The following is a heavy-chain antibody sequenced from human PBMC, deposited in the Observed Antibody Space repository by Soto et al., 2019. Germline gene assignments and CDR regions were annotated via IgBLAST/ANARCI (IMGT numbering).Heavy chain of an antibody. V-gene: IGHV3-23*01. CDR2: ISGSGGSK. Sequence: EVQLLESGGGLVQPGGSLRLSCAASGFTFSSYAMSWVRQAPGKGLEWVSAISGSGGSKYYADSVKGRFTIDRDNSKNTLYQQIDSVRAEERAVYYCAKDWVAGRGSGFDYWGQGTLVTVSS. CDR3: AKDWVAGRGSGFDY. J-gene: IGHJ4*02. D-gene: IGHD6-19*01. CDR1: GFTFSSYA.